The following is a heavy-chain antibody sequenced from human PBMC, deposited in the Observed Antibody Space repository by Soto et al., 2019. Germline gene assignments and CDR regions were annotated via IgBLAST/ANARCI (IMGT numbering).Heavy chain of an antibody. J-gene: IGHJ4*02. Sequence: EVQLVESGGGLVQPGGSLRLSCAASGFRFSSYWMHWVRQAPGKGLVWVSRINSDGSSTRYADSVKGRFTISRDNAKNTVYLQMNSLRAEDTAVYYCARVVGATQMDFDYWGQGTLVTVSS. D-gene: IGHD1-26*01. CDR3: ARVVGATQMDFDY. CDR1: GFRFSSYW. V-gene: IGHV3-74*01. CDR2: INSDGSST.